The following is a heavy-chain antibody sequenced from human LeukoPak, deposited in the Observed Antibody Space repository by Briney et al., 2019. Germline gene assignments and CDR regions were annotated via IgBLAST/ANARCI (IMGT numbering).Heavy chain of an antibody. CDR2: INHSGST. Sequence: PSETLSLTCAVYGGSFSGYYWSWIRQPPGKGLEWIGEINHSGSTNYNPSFKSRVTMSVDTSKNHFSLKVSSVTAADTAVYYCVRHAATRHNYGMDVWGQGTTVIVSS. J-gene: IGHJ6*02. V-gene: IGHV4-34*01. CDR1: GGSFSGYY. D-gene: IGHD6-13*01. CDR3: VRHAATRHNYGMDV.